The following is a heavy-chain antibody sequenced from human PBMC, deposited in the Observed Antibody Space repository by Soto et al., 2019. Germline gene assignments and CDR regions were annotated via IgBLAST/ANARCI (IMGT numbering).Heavy chain of an antibody. CDR3: ASAGYCSGGSCPGPYYYYYGMDV. CDR1: GGTFSSYA. V-gene: IGHV1-69*13. D-gene: IGHD2-15*01. J-gene: IGHJ6*02. Sequence: ASVKVSCKASGGTFSSYAISWVRQAPGQGLEWMGGIIPIFGTANYAQKFQGRVTITADESTSTAYMELSSLRSEDTAVYYCASAGYCSGGSCPGPYYYYYGMDVWGQGTTVTVSS. CDR2: IIPIFGTA.